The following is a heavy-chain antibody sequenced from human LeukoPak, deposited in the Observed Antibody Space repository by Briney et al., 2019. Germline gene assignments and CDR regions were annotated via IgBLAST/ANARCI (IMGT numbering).Heavy chain of an antibody. D-gene: IGHD4-17*01. Sequence: PSETLSLTCTVSGGSISSYYWSWIRQPPGKGLEWIGYIYYSGSTNYNPSLKSRVTISVDTSKNQFSLKLSSVTAADTAVYYCGGLYGDYDPGAFDIWGQGTMVTVSP. V-gene: IGHV4-59*08. J-gene: IGHJ3*02. CDR2: IYYSGST. CDR3: GGLYGDYDPGAFDI. CDR1: GGSISSYY.